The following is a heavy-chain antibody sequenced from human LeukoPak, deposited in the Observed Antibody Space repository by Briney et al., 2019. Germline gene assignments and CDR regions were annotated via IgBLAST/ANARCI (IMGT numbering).Heavy chain of an antibody. D-gene: IGHD2-15*01. CDR3: AKEYCSGGSCYCSR. V-gene: IGHV3-23*01. CDR1: GFTFSNSA. CDR2: ISGSGGST. Sequence: GGSLRLSCAASGFTFSNSAMSWVRQAPGKGLEWVSAISGSGGSTYYADSVKGRFTTSRDNSKNTLYLQMNSLRAEDTAVYYCAKEYCSGGSCYCSRWGPGTLVTVSS. J-gene: IGHJ4*02.